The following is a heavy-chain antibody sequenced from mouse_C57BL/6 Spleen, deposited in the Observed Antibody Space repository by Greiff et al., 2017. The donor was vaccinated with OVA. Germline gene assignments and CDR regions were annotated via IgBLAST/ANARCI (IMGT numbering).Heavy chain of an antibody. Sequence: QVQLQQPGAELVRPGSSVKLSCKASGYTFTSYWMDWVKQRPGQGLEWIGNIYPSDSETHYNQKFKDKATLTVDKSSSTAYMQLSSLTSEDSAVYDCARSADFDVWGTGTTVTVSS. CDR1: GYTFTSYW. V-gene: IGHV1-61*01. CDR3: ARSADFDV. J-gene: IGHJ1*03. CDR2: IYPSDSET.